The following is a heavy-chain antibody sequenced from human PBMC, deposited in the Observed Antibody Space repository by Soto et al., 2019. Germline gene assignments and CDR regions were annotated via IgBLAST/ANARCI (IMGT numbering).Heavy chain of an antibody. CDR3: AKDLVRLAEAGTVNQYYYYGMDV. CDR1: GFTFSSYG. D-gene: IGHD6-13*01. V-gene: IGHV3-30*18. CDR2: ISYDGSNK. Sequence: PGGSLRLSCAASGFTFSSYGMHWVRQAPGKGLEWVAVISYDGSNKYYADSVKGRFTISRDNSKNTLYLQMNSLRAEDTAVYYCAKDLVRLAEAGTVNQYYYYGMDVWGQGTTVTVYS. J-gene: IGHJ6*02.